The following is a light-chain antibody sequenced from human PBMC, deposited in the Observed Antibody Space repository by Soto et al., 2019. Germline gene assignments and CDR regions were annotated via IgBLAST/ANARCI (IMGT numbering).Light chain of an antibody. V-gene: IGKV1-9*01. CDR2: SAS. CDR3: QQLNSYPFT. CDR1: QNIGTS. J-gene: IGKJ3*01. Sequence: DIQMTQSPSSLSMSVGDRVTITCRASQNIGTSLNWYQMKLGRAPKLLIYSASTLQSGAPSRFSGGGSGTDFTLTISSLQPEDFATYYCQQLNSYPFTFGPGAKVDIK.